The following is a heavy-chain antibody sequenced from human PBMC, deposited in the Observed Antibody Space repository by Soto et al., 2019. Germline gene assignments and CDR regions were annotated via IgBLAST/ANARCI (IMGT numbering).Heavy chain of an antibody. CDR3: EGTGGTAPVPDP. D-gene: IGHD5-18*01. CDR2: IIPSVTIV. CDR1: GGTFSSDT. Sequence: QVQLVQSGAEVKKPGSSVKVSCKASGGTFSSDTISWVRQAPGQGLEWMGRIIPSVTIVTYAPKFQGRLTIPADKSTTTAYMEPSSLRTDDTAADYSEGTGGTAPVPDPWGQATLVTVSS. V-gene: IGHV1-69*02. J-gene: IGHJ5*02.